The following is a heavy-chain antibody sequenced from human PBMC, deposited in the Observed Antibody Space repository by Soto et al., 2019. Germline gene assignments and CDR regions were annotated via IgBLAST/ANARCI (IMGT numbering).Heavy chain of an antibody. CDR1: GGSFSGYY. Sequence: SETLSLTCAVYGGSFSGYYWSWIRQPPGKALEWIGEINHSGSTNYNPSLKSRVTISVDTSKNQFSLKLSSVTAADTAVYYCASSSLPYDILTGYYMAAIDYWGQGTLVTVSS. CDR3: ASSSLPYDILTGYYMAAIDY. J-gene: IGHJ4*02. D-gene: IGHD3-9*01. CDR2: INHSGST. V-gene: IGHV4-34*01.